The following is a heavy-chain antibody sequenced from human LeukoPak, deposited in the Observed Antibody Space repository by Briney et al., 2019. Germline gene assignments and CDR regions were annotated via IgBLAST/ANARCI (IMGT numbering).Heavy chain of an antibody. J-gene: IGHJ4*02. Sequence: PGGSLRLSCTASGFSFDDCAMHWVRQPPGKGLEWVSGISWNSGSIGYADSVKGRFTISRDNGKNSLYLQLSGLRAEDTALYYCAKGDGYSYDIDSYFFDYWGQGTLVTVSS. CDR3: AKGDGYSYDIDSYFFDY. CDR2: ISWNSGSI. CDR1: GFSFDDCA. V-gene: IGHV3-9*01. D-gene: IGHD3-22*01.